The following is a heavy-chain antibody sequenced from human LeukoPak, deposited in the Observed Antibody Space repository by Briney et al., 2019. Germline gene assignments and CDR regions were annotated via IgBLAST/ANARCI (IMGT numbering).Heavy chain of an antibody. CDR2: IYRSGTT. Sequence: PSETLSPTCTVSGGSISSYYWSWIRQAPGKGLEWIGYIYRSGTTNYNPSLNSRVTISADTSKNQFSLKLSSVTVADTAVYYCARCDDAFDIWGQGTMVTVSS. CDR3: ARCDDAFDI. V-gene: IGHV4-59*01. CDR1: GGSISSYY. J-gene: IGHJ3*02.